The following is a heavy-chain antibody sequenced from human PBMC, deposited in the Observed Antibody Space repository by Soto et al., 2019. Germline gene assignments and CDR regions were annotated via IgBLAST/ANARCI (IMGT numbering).Heavy chain of an antibody. CDR1: GFTFSSYS. CDR3: AREEDSSGYDAFDI. J-gene: IGHJ3*02. CDR2: ISSSSYI. Sequence: GGSLRLSCAASGFTFSSYSMNWVRQAPGKGLEWVSSISSSSYIYYADSVKGRFTISRDNAKNSLYLQMNSLRAEDTAVYYCAREEDSSGYDAFDIWGQGTVVTVSS. V-gene: IGHV3-21*01. D-gene: IGHD6-19*01.